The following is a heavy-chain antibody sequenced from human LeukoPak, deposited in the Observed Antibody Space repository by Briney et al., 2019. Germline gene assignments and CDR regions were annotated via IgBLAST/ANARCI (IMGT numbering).Heavy chain of an antibody. CDR2: IYYSGST. J-gene: IGHJ5*02. CDR1: GGSISSSSYY. D-gene: IGHD2-2*01. CDR3: ARLVRANLIVVVPAAIGWFDP. V-gene: IGHV4-39*01. Sequence: SETLSLTCTVSGGSISSSSYYWGWIRQPPGKGLEWMGSIYYSGSTYYNPSLKSRVTISVDTSKNQFSLKLSPVTAADTAVYYCARLVRANLIVVVPAAIGWFDPWGQGTLVTVSS.